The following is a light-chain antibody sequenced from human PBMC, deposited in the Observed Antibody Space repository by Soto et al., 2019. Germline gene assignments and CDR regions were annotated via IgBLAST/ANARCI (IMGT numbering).Light chain of an antibody. CDR2: EDI. V-gene: IGLV2-23*02. CDR1: SSDVGSYNL. CDR3: CSYAGTHTFVL. Sequence: QSVLTQPASVSGSPGQSITISCTGTSSDVGSYNLVSWYQQHPGKAPKLMIYEDIKRPSGGSTRFSGSKSGNTASLTISGLQADDEADYYCCSYAGTHTFVLFGGGTKVTVL. J-gene: IGLJ2*01.